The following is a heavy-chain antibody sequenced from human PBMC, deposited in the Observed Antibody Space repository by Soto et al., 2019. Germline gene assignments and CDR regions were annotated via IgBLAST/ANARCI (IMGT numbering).Heavy chain of an antibody. J-gene: IGHJ4*02. CDR3: AKGSGVTTTPAPSDY. CDR2: ISGSGGST. V-gene: IGHV3-23*01. Sequence: EVQLLESGGGLVQPGGSLRLTCAASGFTFSSYAMSWVRQAPGKGLEWVSAISGSGGSTYYADSVKGRFTISRDNSKNTLYLQMNSLRAEDTAVYYCAKGSGVTTTPAPSDYWGQGTLVTVSS. D-gene: IGHD4-17*01. CDR1: GFTFSSYA.